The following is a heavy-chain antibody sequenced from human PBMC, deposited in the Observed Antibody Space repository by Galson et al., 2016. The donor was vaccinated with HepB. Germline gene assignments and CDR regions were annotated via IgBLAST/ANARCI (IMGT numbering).Heavy chain of an antibody. CDR2: INPNSGST. CDR1: GYTFTSYY. Sequence: SCKASGYTFTSYYLHWVRQAPGQGLEWMGKINPNSGSTSYPQKLQGRVTMARDTSTSTVYMELSSLRSEDTALYYCARGASWYGSGRLKNWFDPWGQGTLVIVSS. D-gene: IGHD3-10*01. CDR3: ARGASWYGSGRLKNWFDP. V-gene: IGHV1-46*04. J-gene: IGHJ5*02.